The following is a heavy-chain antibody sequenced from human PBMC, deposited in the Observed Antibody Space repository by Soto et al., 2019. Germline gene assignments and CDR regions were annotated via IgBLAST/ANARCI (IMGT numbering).Heavy chain of an antibody. CDR1: IDSISSYY. V-gene: IGHV4-59*12. CDR3: ARGTSWQLPFDY. J-gene: IGHJ4*02. CDR2: ISYSGST. D-gene: IGHD6-13*01. Sequence: SETLSLTCSFSIDSISSYYWSWIRQPPGKRLEWIGYISYSGSTDYNPSLKSRVTISGDTSKNQFSLKVSSVTAVDTAVYYCARGTSWQLPFDYLGKGTLVTVSS.